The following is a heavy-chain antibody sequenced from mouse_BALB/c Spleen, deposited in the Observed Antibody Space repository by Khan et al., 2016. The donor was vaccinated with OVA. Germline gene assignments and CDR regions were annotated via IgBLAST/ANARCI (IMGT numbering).Heavy chain of an antibody. Sequence: EVQLLETGGGLVKPGGSLKLSCEASGFTFSDYYMYWVRQTPEKRLEWVATISDVGSYIYYLDNVKGRFTISRDNAKNNLYLQMNSLKSEDTAMYYCRRGYYGDPFAYWGHGTLVTVSA. J-gene: IGHJ3*01. V-gene: IGHV5-4*02. D-gene: IGHD2-13*01. CDR1: GFTFSDYY. CDR3: RRGYYGDPFAY. CDR2: ISDVGSYI.